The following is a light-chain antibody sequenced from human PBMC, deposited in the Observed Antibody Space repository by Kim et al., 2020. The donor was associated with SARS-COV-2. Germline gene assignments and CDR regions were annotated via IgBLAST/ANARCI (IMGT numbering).Light chain of an antibody. CDR3: QQRNSWPPAVT. CDR2: DAS. J-gene: IGKJ4*01. Sequence: AGERATHSRRASQNIDTYLAWYQQRPGQAPRLLVYDASNRATGVPDRFSGSGSGTDFTLTISSLEPEDFSIYYCQQRNSWPPAVTFGGGTKVDIK. CDR1: QNIDTY. V-gene: IGKV3-11*01.